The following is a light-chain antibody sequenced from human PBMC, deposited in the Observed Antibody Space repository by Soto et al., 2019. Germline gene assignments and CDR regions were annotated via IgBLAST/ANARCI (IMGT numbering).Light chain of an antibody. J-gene: IGKJ2*01. CDR3: QQYNDWTQT. Sequence: EIVMTQSPATLSVSPGEKATLSCRASQSVSSNLAWYQQIPGQAPRVLIYAASTRATGIPARFSGSGSGTEFTLTISSLQSEDFAVYYCQQYNDWTQTFGQGTKVDIX. CDR1: QSVSSN. CDR2: AAS. V-gene: IGKV3-15*01.